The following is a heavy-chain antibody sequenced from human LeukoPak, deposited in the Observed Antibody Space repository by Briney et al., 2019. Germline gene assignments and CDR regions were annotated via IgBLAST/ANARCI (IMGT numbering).Heavy chain of an antibody. Sequence: SETLSLTCTVSGGSISSYHWSWIRQPPGKGLEWIGFIYYTGSTNYNPSLKSRASILVDTSKNQFSLKLSSVTAADTAVYFYARPTRLWFGELSFTYWGQGTLVTVSS. CDR2: IYYTGST. V-gene: IGHV4-59*01. J-gene: IGHJ4*02. D-gene: IGHD3-10*01. CDR3: ARPTRLWFGELSFTY. CDR1: GGSISSYH.